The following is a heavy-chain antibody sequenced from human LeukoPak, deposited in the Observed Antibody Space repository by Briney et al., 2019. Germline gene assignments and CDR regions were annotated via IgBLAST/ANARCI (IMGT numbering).Heavy chain of an antibody. J-gene: IGHJ3*02. V-gene: IGHV3-53*05. Sequence: GGSLRLSCAASGFTVSSNYMSWVRQAPGKGLEWVSVIYSGGSTYYADSVKGRFTISRDNSKNTLYLQMNSLRAEDTAVYYCASSYYGSGSSDAFDIWGQGTMVTVSS. CDR1: GFTVSSNY. CDR3: ASSYYGSGSSDAFDI. CDR2: IYSGGST. D-gene: IGHD3-10*01.